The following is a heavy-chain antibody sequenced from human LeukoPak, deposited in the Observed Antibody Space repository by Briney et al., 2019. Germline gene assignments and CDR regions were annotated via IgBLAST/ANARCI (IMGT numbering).Heavy chain of an antibody. CDR1: GFTFSNYG. J-gene: IGHJ5*02. D-gene: IGHD6-19*01. CDR3: ARDSGSGWYWDAKFDP. CDR2: ITGSGGST. V-gene: IGHV3-23*01. Sequence: PGGSLRLSCAASGFTFSNYGMSWVRQAPGKGLEWVSAITGSGGSTYYADSVRGRFTISRDNSKNTLYLQMNSLRAEDTAVYYCARDSGSGWYWDAKFDPWGQGTLVTVSS.